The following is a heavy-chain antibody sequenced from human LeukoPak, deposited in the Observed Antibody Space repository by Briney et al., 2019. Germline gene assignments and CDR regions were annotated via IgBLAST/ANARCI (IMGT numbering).Heavy chain of an antibody. Sequence: GESLKISCKGSGYSFSTYWIGWVRQMPGKGLEWMGTIYPGDSDTRYSPSFQGRVTFSADKSINTAYLQWSSLKASDTAIYYCAREQATNVCGAFDIWGQGTMVTVSS. CDR1: GYSFSTYW. CDR3: AREQATNVCGAFDI. CDR2: IYPGDSDT. J-gene: IGHJ3*02. D-gene: IGHD1-26*01. V-gene: IGHV5-51*01.